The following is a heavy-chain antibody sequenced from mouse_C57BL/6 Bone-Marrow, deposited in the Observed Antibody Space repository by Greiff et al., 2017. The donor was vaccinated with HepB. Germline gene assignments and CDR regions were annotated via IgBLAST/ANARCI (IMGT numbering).Heavy chain of an antibody. CDR1: GYTFTDYY. D-gene: IGHD2-4*01. CDR3: ASRRDYLH. V-gene: IGHV1-26*01. Sequence: EVQLQQSGPELVKPGASVKISCKASGYTFTDYYMNWVKQSHGKSLEWIGDINPNNGGTSYNQKFKGKATLTVDKSSSTAYMELRSLTSEDSAVYYCASRRDYLHWGQGTSVTVSS. CDR2: INPNNGGT. J-gene: IGHJ4*01.